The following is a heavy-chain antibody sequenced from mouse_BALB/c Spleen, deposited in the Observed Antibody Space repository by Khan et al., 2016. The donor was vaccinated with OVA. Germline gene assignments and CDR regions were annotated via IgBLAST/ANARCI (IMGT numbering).Heavy chain of an antibody. D-gene: IGHD2-1*01. Sequence: EVKLEVSGGGLVQPGGSMKLSCAASGFTFSDAWMDWVRQSPEKGLEWVAEIRGKVNNNGTYYAESVKGRFTISRYDSKSSVYLQLNSLRAADIGIYYWTIMVSTLYYYSLDYCGQGTSVTVSS. V-gene: IGHV6-6*01. CDR1: GFTFSDAW. CDR3: TIMVSTLYYYSLDY. CDR2: IRGKVNNNGT. J-gene: IGHJ4*01.